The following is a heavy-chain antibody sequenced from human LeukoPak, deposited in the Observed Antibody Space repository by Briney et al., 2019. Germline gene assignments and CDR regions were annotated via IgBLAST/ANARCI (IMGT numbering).Heavy chain of an antibody. V-gene: IGHV1-69*05. D-gene: IGHD6-13*01. Sequence: ASVKVSCKASGGTFSSYAISWVRQAPGRGLEWMGRIIPIFGTANYAQKFQGRVTITTDESTSTAYMELSSLRSEDTAVYYCARDPFPIRGSSSLSPFDYWGQGTLVTVSS. CDR2: IIPIFGTA. J-gene: IGHJ4*02. CDR3: ARDPFPIRGSSSLSPFDY. CDR1: GGTFSSYA.